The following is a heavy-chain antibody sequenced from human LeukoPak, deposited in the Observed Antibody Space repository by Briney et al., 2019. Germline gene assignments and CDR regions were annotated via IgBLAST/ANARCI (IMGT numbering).Heavy chain of an antibody. Sequence: SETLSLTCTVSGYSISSGYFWGWIRQPPGKGPEWIGSIYHSGSTYYNPSLKSRVTISVDTSKNQFSLKLTSVTAADTAVYYCARIYCSGGSCYEGRETYYYYYYMDVWGKGTTVTVSS. CDR2: IYHSGST. CDR3: ARIYCSGGSCYEGRETYYYYYYMDV. J-gene: IGHJ6*03. V-gene: IGHV4-38-2*02. D-gene: IGHD2-15*01. CDR1: GYSISSGYF.